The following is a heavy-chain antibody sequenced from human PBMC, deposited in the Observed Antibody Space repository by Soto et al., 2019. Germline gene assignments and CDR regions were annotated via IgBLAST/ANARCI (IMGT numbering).Heavy chain of an antibody. CDR1: GFTFSSYA. J-gene: IGHJ4*02. V-gene: IGHV3-30-3*01. Sequence: QVQLVESGGGVVQPGRSLRLSCAASGFTFSSYAIHWVRQAPGKGLEWVAVISYDGSNKYYADSVKGRFTISRDNSKNTLYLQMNSLRAEDTAVYYCARAVAGYFDYWGQGTLVTVSS. CDR2: ISYDGSNK. CDR3: ARAVAGYFDY. D-gene: IGHD6-19*01.